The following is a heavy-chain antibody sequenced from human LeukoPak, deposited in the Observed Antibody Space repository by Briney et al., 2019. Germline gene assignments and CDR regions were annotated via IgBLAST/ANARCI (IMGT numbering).Heavy chain of an antibody. CDR1: GFTVSSNY. Sequence: GGSLRLSCAASGFTVSSNYMSWVRQAPGKGLEWVSVIYSGGSTYYADSVKGRFTISRDNSKNTLYLQMNSLRAEDTAVYYCATPNGDYDSSGYYSPVGGAFDIWGQGTMVTVSS. J-gene: IGHJ3*02. CDR3: ATPNGDYDSSGYYSPVGGAFDI. CDR2: IYSGGST. V-gene: IGHV3-66*01. D-gene: IGHD3-22*01.